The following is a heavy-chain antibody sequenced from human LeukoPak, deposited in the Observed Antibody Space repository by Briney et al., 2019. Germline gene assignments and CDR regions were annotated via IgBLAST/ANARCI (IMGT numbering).Heavy chain of an antibody. J-gene: IGHJ4*02. CDR1: GFTFSDYY. V-gene: IGHV3-11*01. CDR2: ISSGGSTI. D-gene: IGHD6-19*01. CDR3: ARDRDSSGWYDY. Sequence: GGSLRLSCAVSGFTFSDYYMSWIRQAPGKGLEWVSYISSGGSTIYYADSVKGRFTISRDNAKNSLYLQMNSLRAEDTAVYYCARDRDSSGWYDYWGQGTLVTVSS.